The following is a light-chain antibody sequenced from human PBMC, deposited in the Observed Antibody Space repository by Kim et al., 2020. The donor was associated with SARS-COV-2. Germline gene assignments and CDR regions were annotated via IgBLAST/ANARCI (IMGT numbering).Light chain of an antibody. CDR2: EGS. CDR3: CSYAGSSTWV. V-gene: IGLV2-23*01. CDR1: SSDVGSYNL. Sequence: QSITISCTGNSSDVGSYNLVSWYQQHPGKAPKLMIYEGSKRPSGVSNRFSGSKSGNTASLTISGLQAEDEADYYCCSYAGSSTWVFGGGTQLTVL. J-gene: IGLJ3*02.